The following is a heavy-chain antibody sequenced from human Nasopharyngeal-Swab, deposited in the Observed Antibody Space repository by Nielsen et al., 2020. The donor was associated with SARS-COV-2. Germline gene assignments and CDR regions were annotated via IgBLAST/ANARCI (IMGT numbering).Heavy chain of an antibody. CDR2: ISYDGSNK. V-gene: IGHV3-30*18. CDR3: AKDPLDIVVVPAAPDI. D-gene: IGHD2-2*03. CDR1: GFTFSSYG. J-gene: IGHJ3*02. Sequence: GESLKISCAASGFTFSSYGMHWVRQAPGKGLEWVAVISYDGSNKYYADSVKGRFTIFRDNSKNTLYLQMNSLRAEDTAVYYCAKDPLDIVVVPAAPDIWGQGTMVTVSS.